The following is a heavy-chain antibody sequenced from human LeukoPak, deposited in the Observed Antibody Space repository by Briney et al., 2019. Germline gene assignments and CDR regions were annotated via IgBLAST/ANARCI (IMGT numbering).Heavy chain of an antibody. CDR1: GFTFSNYW. D-gene: IGHD5-12*01. V-gene: IGHV3-7*01. Sequence: GGSLRLSCAASGFTFSNYWMSWVRQAPGKGLEWVAHINQDGSEEHYMDSVKARFIISRDNAKNSLSLQMDSLRAEDTAVYYCVRDGGVSGYDLIDYRGQGTLVTVSS. CDR2: INQDGSEE. CDR3: VRDGGVSGYDLIDY. J-gene: IGHJ4*02.